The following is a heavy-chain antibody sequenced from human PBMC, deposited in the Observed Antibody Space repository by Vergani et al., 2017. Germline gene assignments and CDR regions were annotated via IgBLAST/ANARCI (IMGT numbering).Heavy chain of an antibody. CDR2: IYYSGST. CDR3: ARSYYYDSIGTGDGAVDI. Sequence: QLQLQESGPGLVKPSETLSLTCTVSGGSISSSSYYWGWIRQPPGKGLEWIGSIYYSGSTYYNPSLKSRVTISVDTSKNQFSLKLSSVTAADTAVYYCARSYYYDSIGTGDGAVDIWGQGTMVTVSS. J-gene: IGHJ3*02. CDR1: GGSISSSSYY. V-gene: IGHV4-39*07. D-gene: IGHD3-22*01.